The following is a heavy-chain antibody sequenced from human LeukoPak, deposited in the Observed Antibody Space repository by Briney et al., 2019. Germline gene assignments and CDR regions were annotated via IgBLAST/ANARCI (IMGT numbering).Heavy chain of an antibody. CDR3: ARRGYSSGWYLTSFDY. D-gene: IGHD6-19*01. J-gene: IGHJ4*02. CDR1: GYSFTSYW. Sequence: HGESLKISCKGPGYSFTSYWIGWVRQMPGKGLEWMGIIYPGDSDTRYSPSFQGQVTISADKSISTAYLQWSSLKASDTAMYYYARRGYSSGWYLTSFDYWGQGTLVTVSS. CDR2: IYPGDSDT. V-gene: IGHV5-51*01.